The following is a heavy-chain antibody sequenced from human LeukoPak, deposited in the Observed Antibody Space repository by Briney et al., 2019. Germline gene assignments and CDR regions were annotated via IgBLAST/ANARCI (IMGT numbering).Heavy chain of an antibody. CDR2: IRRKAYGGTT. J-gene: IGHJ6*02. CDR3: TRYRVGATVDGVDV. V-gene: IGHV3-49*04. CDR1: GFTFSSYG. Sequence: PGGSLRLSCAASGFTFSSYGMHWVRQAPGKGLEWVGFIRRKAYGGTTEHTASVKGRFTISRDDSKSIAYLQMNSLKSEDTAVYYCTRYRVGATVDGVDVWGQGTTVTVSS. D-gene: IGHD1-26*01.